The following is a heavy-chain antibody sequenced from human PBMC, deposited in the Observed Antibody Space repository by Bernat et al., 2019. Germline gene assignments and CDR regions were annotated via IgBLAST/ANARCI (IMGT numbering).Heavy chain of an antibody. CDR2: ITTSRSHT. CDR3: ARDRSSGWSGDAFHI. V-gene: IGHV3-21*01. D-gene: IGHD6-19*01. CDR1: GFTFSSYT. J-gene: IGHJ3*02. Sequence: EVQLVESGGGLVKPGGSLTLSCAASGFTFSSYTMNWVRQAPGKGLQWVSSITTSRSHTYYADSVKGRFTISRDNAKNSLYLQMNSLRAEDTAVYYCARDRSSGWSGDAFHIWGRGTIVTVSS.